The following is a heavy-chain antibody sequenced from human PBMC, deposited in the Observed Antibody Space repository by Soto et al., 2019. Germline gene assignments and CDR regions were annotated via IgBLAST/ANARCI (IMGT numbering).Heavy chain of an antibody. CDR1: GYSITSGYY. V-gene: IGHV4-38-2*01. CDR2: IYHSGST. Sequence: SATLSLTYAVSGYSITSGYYWGWIRQPPGKGLEWIGSIYHSGSTYYNPSLKSRVTISVDTPQKLFSLKLSSVTAADTAVYYCARLPYSYSGYDETYFDYWGQGTLVTGSS. CDR3: ARLPYSYSGYDETYFDY. D-gene: IGHD5-12*01. J-gene: IGHJ4*02.